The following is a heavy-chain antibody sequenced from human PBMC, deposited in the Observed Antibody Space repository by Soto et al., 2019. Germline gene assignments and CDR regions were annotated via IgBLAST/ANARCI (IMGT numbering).Heavy chain of an antibody. CDR2: IYSGGST. J-gene: IGHJ4*02. D-gene: IGHD4-4*01. Sequence: GGSLRLSCAASGFTVSSNYMSWVRQAPGKGLEWVSVIYSGGSTYYADSVKGRFTISRHNSKNTLYLQMNSLRAEDTAVYYCASTQTTERGSGGYWGQGTLVTVSS. V-gene: IGHV3-53*04. CDR1: GFTVSSNY. CDR3: ASTQTTERGSGGY.